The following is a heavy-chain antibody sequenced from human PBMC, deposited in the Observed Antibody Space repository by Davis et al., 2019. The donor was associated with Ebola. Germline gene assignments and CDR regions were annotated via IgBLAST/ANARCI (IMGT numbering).Heavy chain of an antibody. D-gene: IGHD4-23*01. Sequence: GESLKISCAASGFTFSSYAMSWVRQAPGKGLEWVSAISGSGGSTYYADSVKGRFTISRDNSKNTLYLQMNSLRAEDTAVYYCAKGGGGEAFDIWGQGTMVTVSS. V-gene: IGHV3-23*01. CDR2: ISGSGGST. CDR1: GFTFSSYA. CDR3: AKGGGGEAFDI. J-gene: IGHJ3*02.